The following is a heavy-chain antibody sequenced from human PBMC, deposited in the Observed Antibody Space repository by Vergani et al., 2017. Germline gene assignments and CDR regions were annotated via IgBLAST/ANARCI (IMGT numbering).Heavy chain of an antibody. CDR1: GFTFSNYG. Sequence: QVQLVESGGGVVQPGGSLRLSCGASGFTFSNYGMHWVRQAPGKGLEWVTFIRYDGSNTYYADSVKGRFTISRDNSKNTQFLQMNSLRPEDTAVYYCARDTVTGSRYFDYWGQGTLVTVSS. D-gene: IGHD6-19*01. CDR2: IRYDGSNT. CDR3: ARDTVTGSRYFDY. J-gene: IGHJ4*02. V-gene: IGHV3-30*02.